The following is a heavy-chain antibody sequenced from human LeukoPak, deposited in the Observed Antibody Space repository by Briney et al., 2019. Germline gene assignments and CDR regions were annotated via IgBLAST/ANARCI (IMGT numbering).Heavy chain of an antibody. V-gene: IGHV4-61*02. Sequence: PSETLSLTCTVSGGSISSGSYYWSWIRQPAGKGLEWIGRIYTSGSTNYNPSLKSRVTISVDTSKNQFSLKLSSVTAADTAVYYCARGPHYDFWSGPAELDPWGQGTLVTVSS. CDR1: GGSISSGSYY. CDR3: ARGPHYDFWSGPAELDP. D-gene: IGHD3-3*01. CDR2: IYTSGST. J-gene: IGHJ5*02.